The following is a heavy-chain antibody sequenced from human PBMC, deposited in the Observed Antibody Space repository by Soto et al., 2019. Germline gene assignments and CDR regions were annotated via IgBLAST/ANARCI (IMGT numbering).Heavy chain of an antibody. D-gene: IGHD6-13*01. V-gene: IGHV3-30-3*01. CDR3: ARDQLLQSSSWPYGMDV. CDR1: GFTFSNYA. J-gene: IGHJ6*02. Sequence: QVQLVESGGGVVQPGRSLRLSCAASGFTFSNYAMHWVRQAPGKGLEWVAVISYDGSNKYYADSVKGRFTISRDNSKNTLYLQMNSLRAEDTAVYYCARDQLLQSSSWPYGMDVWGQGTTVTVSS. CDR2: ISYDGSNK.